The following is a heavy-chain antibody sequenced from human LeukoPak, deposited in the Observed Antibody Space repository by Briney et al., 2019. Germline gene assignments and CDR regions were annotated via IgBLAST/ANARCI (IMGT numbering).Heavy chain of an antibody. J-gene: IGHJ5*02. V-gene: IGHV4-39*07. CDR1: GGSVNSGTYH. CDR2: VYFDGST. CDR3: ARDYYYEGPGRFDP. D-gene: IGHD3-22*01. Sequence: SETLSLTCTVSGGSVNSGTYHWGWVRQPPGKGLEWIGSVYFDGSTHDNPSLKSRVAISVDTSKNQFSLKLTSVTAADTAVYYWARDYYYEGPGRFDPWGQGTLVTVSS.